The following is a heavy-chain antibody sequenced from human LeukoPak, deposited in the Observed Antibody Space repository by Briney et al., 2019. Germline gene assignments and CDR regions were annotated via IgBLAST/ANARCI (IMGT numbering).Heavy chain of an antibody. CDR3: ARDPGYYYYGMDV. CDR1: GFNLRTYW. Sequence: GGSLRLSCAVTGFNLRTYWIHWVRHSPGRGLEWVARINGEGSRISYADSVRGRFTISGDNAKNTSYLQMNSLRAEDTALYYCARDPGYYYYGMDVWGQGTTVVVSS. V-gene: IGHV3-74*01. J-gene: IGHJ6*02. CDR2: INGEGSRI.